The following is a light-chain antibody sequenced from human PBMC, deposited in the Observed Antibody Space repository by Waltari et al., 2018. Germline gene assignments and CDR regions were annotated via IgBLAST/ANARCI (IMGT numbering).Light chain of an antibody. CDR2: TND. J-gene: IGLJ3*02. V-gene: IGLV1-44*01. CDR3: ATWDDSLDGPV. Sequence: QSVLTQPPSASGTPGPRVTISCFGSSPNLGRNAVSWYQQLPGTAPRPLIHTNDQRPSGVPDRFAASKSGTSASLAISGLQSEDEADFHCATWDDSLDGPVFGGGTKLTVL. CDR1: SPNLGRNA.